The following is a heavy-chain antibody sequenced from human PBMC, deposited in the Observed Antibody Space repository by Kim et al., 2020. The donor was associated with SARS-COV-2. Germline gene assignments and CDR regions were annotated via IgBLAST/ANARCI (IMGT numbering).Heavy chain of an antibody. J-gene: IGHJ5*02. CDR1: GFTFSDFA. D-gene: IGHD6-19*01. V-gene: IGHV3-30*04. CDR2: VSSDGGQK. CDR3: ARDARAVAGPWGWFDP. Sequence: GGSLRLSCVASGFTFSDFALHWVRQAPGKGLEWVAIVSSDGGQKYADSVKGRFTISRDNSKNTVYLQMSSLRSNDTAVYHCARDARAVAGPWGWFDPWGQATPVSLYS.